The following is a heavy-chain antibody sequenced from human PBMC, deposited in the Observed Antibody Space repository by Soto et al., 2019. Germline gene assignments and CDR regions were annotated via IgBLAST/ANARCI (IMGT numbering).Heavy chain of an antibody. Sequence: PSETLSLTCTFSGGSISSYYWSLIRQPPGKGLEWIGYIYYSGSTNYNPSLKSRVTISVDTSKNQFSLKLSSVTAADTAVYYCARGLRWNWFDPWGQGTLVTVSS. D-gene: IGHD4-17*01. J-gene: IGHJ5*02. CDR3: ARGLRWNWFDP. CDR2: IYYSGST. CDR1: GGSISSYY. V-gene: IGHV4-59*08.